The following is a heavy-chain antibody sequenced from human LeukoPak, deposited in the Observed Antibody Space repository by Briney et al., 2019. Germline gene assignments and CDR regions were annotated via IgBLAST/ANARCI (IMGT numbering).Heavy chain of an antibody. CDR1: GGSISNYL. CDR2: IYYSGRS. Sequence: SSETLSLTCTVSGGSISNYLWSWIRQPPGKGLEWIGYIYYSGRSNYSPSLKSRVTISVDTSKNQFSLKLSSVTAADTAVYYCARLSPLYGDYGVFGYWGQGTLVTVSS. V-gene: IGHV4-59*08. D-gene: IGHD4-17*01. CDR3: ARLSPLYGDYGVFGY. J-gene: IGHJ4*02.